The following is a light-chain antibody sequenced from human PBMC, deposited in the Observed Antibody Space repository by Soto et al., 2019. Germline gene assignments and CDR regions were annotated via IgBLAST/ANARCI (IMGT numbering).Light chain of an antibody. J-gene: IGKJ1*01. CDR2: DAS. Sequence: EIVMTQSPASLPVSPGERATLSCRASQSVSSNVAWYQQKPGQAPRLLIYDASTRATGIPVRFSGSGSGTEFSLIISSLQSEDFAVYYCQQYSNWWTFGQGTKVDIK. CDR3: QQYSNWWT. CDR1: QSVSSN. V-gene: IGKV3-15*01.